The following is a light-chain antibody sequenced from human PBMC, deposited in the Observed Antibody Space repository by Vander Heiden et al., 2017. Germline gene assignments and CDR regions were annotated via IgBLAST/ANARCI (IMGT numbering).Light chain of an antibody. Sequence: TISCTGSRSNIRAGYDVHWYQQLPGTAPKLLIYGNNNRPSGVPDRFSGSKSGTSASLAITGLQAEDEAEYYCQSYDSSLSGPVVFGGGTKLTVL. CDR3: QSYDSSLSGPVV. CDR2: GNN. CDR1: RSNIRAGYD. V-gene: IGLV1-40*01. J-gene: IGLJ2*01.